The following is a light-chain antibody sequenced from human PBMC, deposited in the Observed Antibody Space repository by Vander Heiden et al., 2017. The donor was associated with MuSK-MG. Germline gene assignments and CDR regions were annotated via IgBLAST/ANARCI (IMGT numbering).Light chain of an antibody. Sequence: VMTQSPATLSVSPGERATLSCRASQNVLRNLAWYQQRPGQAPRLLIYGASVRAAGISARFSGSGSGTDFSLTISSLQSEDFAVYYCQQYNNWPPYTFGQGTKLEI. CDR3: QQYNNWPPYT. V-gene: IGKV3-15*01. CDR1: QNVLRN. CDR2: GAS. J-gene: IGKJ2*01.